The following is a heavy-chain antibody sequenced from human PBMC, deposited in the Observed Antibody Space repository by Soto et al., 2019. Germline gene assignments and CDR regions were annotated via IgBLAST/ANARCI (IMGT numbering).Heavy chain of an antibody. CDR2: ISSSSSYI. V-gene: IGHV3-21*01. D-gene: IGHD3-3*01. J-gene: IGHJ4*02. Sequence: EVQLAESGGGLVKPGGSLRLSCAASGFTFSSYSMNWVRQAPGKGLEWVSSISSSSSYIYYADSVKGRFTISRDNAKNSLYLQMNSLRAEDTAVYYCARYYDFWSGYYSGQFDYWGQGTLVTVSS. CDR3: ARYYDFWSGYYSGQFDY. CDR1: GFTFSSYS.